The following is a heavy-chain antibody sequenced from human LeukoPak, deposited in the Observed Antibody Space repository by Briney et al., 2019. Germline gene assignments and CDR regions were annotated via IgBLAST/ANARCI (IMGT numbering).Heavy chain of an antibody. J-gene: IGHJ4*02. CDR1: GFTFSYYG. V-gene: IGHV3-30*18. CDR3: AKWDFDY. CDR2: ISYDGSYK. Sequence: GGSLRLSCAASGFTFSYYGMSWVRQAPGKGLEWVAVISYDGSYKYYADSVQGRFTISRDNSKNTLYLQMNSLRPDDTAVYYCAKWDFDYWGQGTLVTVSS.